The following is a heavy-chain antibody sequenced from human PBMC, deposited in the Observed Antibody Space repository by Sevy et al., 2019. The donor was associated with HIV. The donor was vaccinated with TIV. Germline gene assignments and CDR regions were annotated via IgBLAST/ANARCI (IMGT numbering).Heavy chain of an antibody. CDR3: ARDDGDCSSTSCYVYYYGMDV. CDR1: GFTFSNYF. Sequence: GGSLRLSCAASGFTFSNYFINWVRQAPGKGLEWVSYISSSSSTIYYADSVKGRFTISRDNAKNSLYLQMNSLRDEDTAVYYCARDDGDCSSTSCYVYYYGMDVWGQGTTVTVSS. V-gene: IGHV3-48*02. CDR2: ISSSSSTI. D-gene: IGHD2-2*03. J-gene: IGHJ6*02.